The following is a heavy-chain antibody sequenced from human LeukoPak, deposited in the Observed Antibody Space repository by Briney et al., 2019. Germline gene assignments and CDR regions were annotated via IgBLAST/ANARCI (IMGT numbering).Heavy chain of an antibody. Sequence: ASVKVSCKASGYTFTNYAITWVRQAPGQGLEWMGWFSDYNGNTNYAQKFQGRVTMTTDTSTSTAYMELRSLRSDDTAVYYCARGDYYDSSGYFPGMNYWGQGTLVTVSS. V-gene: IGHV1-18*01. J-gene: IGHJ4*02. D-gene: IGHD3-22*01. CDR1: GYTFTNYA. CDR3: ARGDYYDSSGYFPGMNY. CDR2: FSDYNGNT.